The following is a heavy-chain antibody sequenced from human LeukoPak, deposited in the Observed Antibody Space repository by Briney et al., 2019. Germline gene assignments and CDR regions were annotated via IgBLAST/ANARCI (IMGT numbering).Heavy chain of an antibody. CDR2: IYYSGST. CDR3: ARAVGGSSDWFDP. J-gene: IGHJ5*02. V-gene: IGHV4-59*01. CDR1: GGSICSYY. D-gene: IGHD1-26*01. Sequence: SETLSLTCTVSGGSICSYYWSWIRQPPGKGLEWIGYIYYSGSTNYNPSLKSRVTISVDTSKNQFSLKLSSVTAADTAVYYCARAVGGSSDWFDPWGQGTLVTVSS.